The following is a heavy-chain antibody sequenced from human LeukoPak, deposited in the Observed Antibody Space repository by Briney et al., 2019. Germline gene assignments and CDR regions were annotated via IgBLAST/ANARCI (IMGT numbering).Heavy chain of an antibody. D-gene: IGHD3-10*01. Sequence: SETLSLTCSVCGRFDTSCTYHWGWIRRPPGKGLEWIGSVYFDHGTHYKPPLQSRVTISVDTYKNQFSLRLSSVTAADTALYCCARDHYYAGRCRFDLWGQGTLVTVSS. V-gene: IGHV4-39*07. J-gene: IGHJ5*02. CDR1: GRFDTSCTYH. CDR2: VYFDHGT. CDR3: ARDHYYAGRCRFDL.